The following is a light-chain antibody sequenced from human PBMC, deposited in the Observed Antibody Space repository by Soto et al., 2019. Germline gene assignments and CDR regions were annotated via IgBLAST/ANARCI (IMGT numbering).Light chain of an antibody. V-gene: IGKV3D-15*01. CDR3: QQYNTWPLT. J-gene: IGKJ1*01. CDR1: QRIGRN. Sequence: EIILTQSPSTLSLSPGDSATLSCRASQRIGRNVAWYQQKPGQAPRLLISAASTGAAGVPARFIAAGSGTVFTLTISSLQSEDFAIYYCQQYNTWPLTFGQGTKVDIK. CDR2: AAS.